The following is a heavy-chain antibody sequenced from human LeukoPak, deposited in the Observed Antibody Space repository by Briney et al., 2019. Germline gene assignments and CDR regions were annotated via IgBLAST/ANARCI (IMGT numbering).Heavy chain of an antibody. CDR3: ARLPDSSGYYHFDY. J-gene: IGHJ4*02. V-gene: IGHV1-3*01. CDR1: GYTFTSYA. CDR2: INAGNGNT. D-gene: IGHD3-22*01. Sequence: ASVKVSCKASGYTFTSYAMHWVRQAPGQRLEWMGWINAGNGNTKHSQKFQGRVTITRDTSASTAYMELSSLRSEDTAVYYCARLPDSSGYYHFDYWGQGTLVTVSS.